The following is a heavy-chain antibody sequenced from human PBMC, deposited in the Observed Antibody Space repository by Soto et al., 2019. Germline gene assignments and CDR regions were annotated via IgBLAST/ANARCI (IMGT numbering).Heavy chain of an antibody. CDR1: GFTFSSYA. CDR3: ASRLGPYDFWSGYLYGNWFDP. V-gene: IGHV3-23*01. J-gene: IGHJ5*02. Sequence: EVQLLESGGGLVQPGGSLRLSCVASGFTFSSYAVSWVRQAPGKGLEWVSAISGSGGSTYYNPSLKSRVTISVDTSKNQFSLKLSSVTAADTAVYYCASRLGPYDFWSGYLYGNWFDPWGQGTLVTVSS. CDR2: ISGSGGST. D-gene: IGHD3-3*01.